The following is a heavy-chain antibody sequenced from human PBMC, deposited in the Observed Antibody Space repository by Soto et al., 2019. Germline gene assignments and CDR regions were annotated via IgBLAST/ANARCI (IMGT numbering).Heavy chain of an antibody. V-gene: IGHV3-33*01. D-gene: IGHD3-10*01. Sequence: PGGSLRLSCAASGFTFSSYGMHWVRQAPGKGLEWVAVIWYDGSNKYYADSAKGRFTISRDNSKNTLYLQMNSLRAEDTAVYYCARAGRAILWFGEAKDNYYYGMDVWGQGTTVRVSS. J-gene: IGHJ6*02. CDR3: ARAGRAILWFGEAKDNYYYGMDV. CDR2: IWYDGSNK. CDR1: GFTFSSYG.